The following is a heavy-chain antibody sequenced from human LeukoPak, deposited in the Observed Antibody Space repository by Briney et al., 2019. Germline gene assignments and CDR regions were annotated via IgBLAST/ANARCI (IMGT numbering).Heavy chain of an antibody. CDR1: GYTFTGYY. Sequence: ASVKVSCKASGYTFTGYYMHWVRQAPGQGLEWMGWINPNSGGTNYAQKFQGRVTMTRDTSISTAYMELSRLRSDDTAVYYCAVVTIFGVVNWFDSWGQGTLVTVSS. CDR3: AVVTIFGVVNWFDS. V-gene: IGHV1-2*02. D-gene: IGHD3-3*01. J-gene: IGHJ5*01. CDR2: INPNSGGT.